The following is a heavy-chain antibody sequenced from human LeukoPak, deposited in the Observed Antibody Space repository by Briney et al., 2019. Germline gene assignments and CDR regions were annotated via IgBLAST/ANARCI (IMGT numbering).Heavy chain of an antibody. CDR1: GYSITSGSY. J-gene: IGHJ3*02. V-gene: IGHV4-38-2*02. CDR2: VYHRGTT. D-gene: IGHD4-11*01. CDR3: ARFADTNYDAFDI. Sequence: SETLSLTCTVSGYSITSGSYWGWIRQPPGKGLEWIANVYHRGTTYYNPSLKSRLTISVDTPKNHFSLRLSFLSAADTAIYYCARFADTNYDAFDIWGQGTLVTVSS.